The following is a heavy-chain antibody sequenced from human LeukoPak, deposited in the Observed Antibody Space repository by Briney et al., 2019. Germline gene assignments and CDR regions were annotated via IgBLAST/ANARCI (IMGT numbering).Heavy chain of an antibody. V-gene: IGHV3-48*01. D-gene: IGHD5-18*01. CDR3: ARDPGYGYSGAFDI. J-gene: IGHJ3*02. Sequence: GGSLRLSCEVSGFTFSTYSMNWVRQAPGKGLEWVSYVTGTSSPIYYADSVKGRFTISRDNAKNSLYLQMNSLRAEDTAVYYCARDPGYGYSGAFDIWGQGTMVTASS. CDR1: GFTFSTYS. CDR2: VTGTSSPI.